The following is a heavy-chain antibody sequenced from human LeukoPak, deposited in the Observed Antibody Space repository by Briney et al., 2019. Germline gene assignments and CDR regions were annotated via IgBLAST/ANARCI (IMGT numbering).Heavy chain of an antibody. CDR2: FDPEDGET. CDR3: ARDVSLLAVAGDY. CDR1: GYTLTELS. V-gene: IGHV1-24*01. D-gene: IGHD6-19*01. Sequence: ASVKVSCKVSGYTLTELSMHWVRQAPGKGLEWMGGFDPEDGETIYAQKLQGRVTMTTDTSTSTAYMELRSLRSDDTAVYYCARDVSLLAVAGDYWGQGTLVTVSS. J-gene: IGHJ4*02.